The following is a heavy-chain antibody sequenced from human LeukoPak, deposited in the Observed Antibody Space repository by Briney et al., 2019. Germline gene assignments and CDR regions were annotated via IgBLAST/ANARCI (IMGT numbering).Heavy chain of an antibody. V-gene: IGHV1-69*13. CDR1: GGTFISYA. CDR2: IIPIFGTA. J-gene: IGHJ4*02. CDR3: AFDYGGNPTSSYYFDY. D-gene: IGHD4-23*01. Sequence: GASVKVSCKASGGTFISYAISWVRQAPGQGLEWMGGIIPIFGTANYAQKFQGRVTITADESTSTAYMELSSLRSEDTAVYYCAFDYGGNPTSSYYFDYWGQGTPVTVSS.